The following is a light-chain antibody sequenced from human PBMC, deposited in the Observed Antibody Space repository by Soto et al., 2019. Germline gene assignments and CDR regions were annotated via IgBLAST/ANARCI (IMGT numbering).Light chain of an antibody. J-gene: IGKJ4*01. V-gene: IGKV1-39*01. CDR1: QSISTY. Sequence: DIQMTQSPSSLSASIGDRITITCRASQSISTYLNWYQQKPGKAPRLLIYGASTLQNGVPSRFSGGGSATDYTLTISSLQPEDFATYYGQQSFITPPLTFGGGTKVEMK. CDR3: QQSFITPPLT. CDR2: GAS.